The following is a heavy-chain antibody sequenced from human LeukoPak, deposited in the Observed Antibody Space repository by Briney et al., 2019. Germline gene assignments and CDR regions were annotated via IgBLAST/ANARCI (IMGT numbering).Heavy chain of an antibody. V-gene: IGHV1-46*01. Sequence: ASVKVSCKASGYTITSYYMHWVRQAPGQGLEWMGIINPSGGSTSYAQKFQGRVTMTRDTSTSTVYMELSSLRSEDTAVYYCARDGEHGDPRYYFDYWGQGTLVTVSS. D-gene: IGHD4-17*01. CDR1: GYTITSYY. CDR3: ARDGEHGDPRYYFDY. J-gene: IGHJ4*02. CDR2: INPSGGST.